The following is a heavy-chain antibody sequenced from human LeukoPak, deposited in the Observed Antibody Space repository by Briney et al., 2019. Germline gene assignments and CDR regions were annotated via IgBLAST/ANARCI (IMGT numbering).Heavy chain of an antibody. CDR3: ASDDCTNGVCYRN. CDR2: IYHSGST. J-gene: IGHJ4*02. CDR1: GYSISSGYY. D-gene: IGHD2-8*01. Sequence: SETLSLTCTVSGYSISSGYYWGWIRQPPGKGLEWIGSIYHSGSTYYNPSLKSRVTISVDTSKNQFSLKLSSVTAADTAVYYCASDDCTNGVCYRNWGQGTLVTVSS. V-gene: IGHV4-38-2*02.